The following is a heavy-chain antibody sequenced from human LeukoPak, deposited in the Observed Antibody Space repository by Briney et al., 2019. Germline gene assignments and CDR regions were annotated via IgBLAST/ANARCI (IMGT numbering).Heavy chain of an antibody. J-gene: IGHJ4*02. CDR3: ARHFDF. V-gene: IGHV4-39*01. CDR2: TSYSGST. Sequence: SETLSLSCTVSGDSISSSGSYWGWLRQPPGKGMEWIGTTSYSGSTYYNPSLKSRVTISVDTSKNQFFLQLNSMTAADTAVYYCARHFDFWGQGTLVTVSS. CDR1: GDSISSSGSY.